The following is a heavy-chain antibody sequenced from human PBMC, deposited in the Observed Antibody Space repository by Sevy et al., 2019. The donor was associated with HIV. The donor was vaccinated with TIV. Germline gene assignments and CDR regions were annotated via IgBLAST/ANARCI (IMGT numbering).Heavy chain of an antibody. CDR3: AKDLDLYSSSTYYYYYGMDV. CDR1: GFTFSSYW. V-gene: IGHV3-74*01. D-gene: IGHD6-6*01. J-gene: IGHJ6*02. CDR2: INTDGSST. Sequence: GGSLRLSCAASGFTFSSYWMHWVRQAPGKGLVWVSRINTDGSSTSYADSVKGRFTISRDNSKNTLYLQMNSLRAEDTAVYYCAKDLDLYSSSTYYYYYGMDVWGQGTTVTVSS.